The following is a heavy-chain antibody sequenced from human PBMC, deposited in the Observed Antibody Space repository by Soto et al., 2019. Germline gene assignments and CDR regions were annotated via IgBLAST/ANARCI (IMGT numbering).Heavy chain of an antibody. V-gene: IGHV3-74*01. CDR1: GFTFSNYW. J-gene: IGHJ2*01. CDR2: ITSDGSSI. CDR3: TRALPVTGYWYSDL. Sequence: PGASQRLSCAASGFTFSNYWMYWVRQATGKGLVWVSRITSDGSSITYADSVKGQFTISRDNAKNTLYLQMNSLRAEDTAVYYCTRALPVTGYWYSDLWGRGTLVTVSS. D-gene: IGHD3-9*01.